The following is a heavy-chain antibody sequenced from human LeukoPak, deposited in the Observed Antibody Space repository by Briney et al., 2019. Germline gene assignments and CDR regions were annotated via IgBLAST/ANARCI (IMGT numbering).Heavy chain of an antibody. Sequence: GASVKVSCKASGYTFTSYGISWVRQAPGQGLEWMGWISAYNGNTNYAQKLQGRVTMTTDTSTSTAYMELSRLRSDDTAVYFCARTLSTTVNDYWGQGTLVTVSS. CDR2: ISAYNGNT. J-gene: IGHJ4*02. CDR3: ARTLSTTVNDY. D-gene: IGHD4-17*01. V-gene: IGHV1-18*01. CDR1: GYTFTSYG.